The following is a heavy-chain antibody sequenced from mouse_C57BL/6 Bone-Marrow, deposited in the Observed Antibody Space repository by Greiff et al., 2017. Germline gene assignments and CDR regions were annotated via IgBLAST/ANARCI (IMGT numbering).Heavy chain of an antibody. J-gene: IGHJ2*01. Sequence: VQLQQSGPELVKPGASVKISCKASGYSFTGYYMNWVKQSPEKSLEWIGEINPSTGGTTYNQKFKAKATLTVDKSSSTAYMQLKSLTSEDSAVYYCARDWLDYWGRGTTLTVSS. D-gene: IGHD4-1*01. CDR2: INPSTGGT. CDR1: GYSFTGYY. CDR3: ARDWLDY. V-gene: IGHV1-42*01.